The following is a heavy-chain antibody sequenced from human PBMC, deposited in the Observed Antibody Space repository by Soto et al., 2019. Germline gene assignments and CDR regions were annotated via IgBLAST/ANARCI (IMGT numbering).Heavy chain of an antibody. CDR2: ISYYGSNK. D-gene: IGHD2-8*01. J-gene: IGHJ6*02. Sequence: QVQLVESGGGVVQPGRSLRLSCAASGFTFSSYGMHWVRQAPGKGLEWVAVISYYGSNKYYADSVKGRFTISRDNSKNTLYLQMNSLRAEDTAVYYCAKGSGIMGYYYGMDVWGQGTTVTVSS. V-gene: IGHV3-30*18. CDR1: GFTFSSYG. CDR3: AKGSGIMGYYYGMDV.